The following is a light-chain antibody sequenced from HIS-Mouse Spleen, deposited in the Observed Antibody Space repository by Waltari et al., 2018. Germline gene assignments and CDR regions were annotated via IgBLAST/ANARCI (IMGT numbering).Light chain of an antibody. J-gene: IGKJ1*01. CDR2: AAS. CDR3: QQLNSYPPT. CDR1: QGISSY. Sequence: DIRLTQAPSFLSASVGDRVTIPCRASQGISSYLAWYQQKPGKAPKLLIYAASTLQSGVPSRFSGSGSGTEFTLTISSLQPEDFATYYCQQLNSYPPTFGQGTKVEIK. V-gene: IGKV1-9*01.